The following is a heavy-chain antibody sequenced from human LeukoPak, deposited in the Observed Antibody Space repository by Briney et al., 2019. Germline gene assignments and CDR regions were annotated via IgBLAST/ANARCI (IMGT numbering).Heavy chain of an antibody. CDR1: GFTFSSYS. D-gene: IGHD2-21*02. Sequence: PGGSLRLSCAASGFTFSSYSMNWVRQAPGKGLEWVSSISSSSSYIYYADSVKGRFTISRDNAKNSLYLQMNSLRAEDTAVYYCARAYCGGDCYLFDYWGQGTLVTVSS. CDR2: ISSSSSYI. CDR3: ARAYCGGDCYLFDY. J-gene: IGHJ4*02. V-gene: IGHV3-21*01.